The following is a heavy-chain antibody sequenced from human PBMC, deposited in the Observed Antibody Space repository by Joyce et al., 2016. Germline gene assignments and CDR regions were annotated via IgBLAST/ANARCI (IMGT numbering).Heavy chain of an antibody. V-gene: IGHV1-69*08. CDR2: IIGPYDIP. Sequence: VQMVQSGAEVRKPGSSVRVSCKASGGSLSSYTISWLRQAPGQGPEGIGRIIGPYDIPNYAQKFQDRVRFSADKSTTTVHMDLSSLRSEDTAIYYCAREMEGEIGGSNDYDPFYDVWGQGTLVTVSS. CDR1: GGSLSSYT. D-gene: IGHD4/OR15-4a*01. CDR3: AREMEGEIGGSNDYDPFYDV. J-gene: IGHJ4*02.